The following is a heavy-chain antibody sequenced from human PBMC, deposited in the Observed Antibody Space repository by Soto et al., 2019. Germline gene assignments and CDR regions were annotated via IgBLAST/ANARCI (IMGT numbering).Heavy chain of an antibody. D-gene: IGHD3-22*01. J-gene: IGHJ4*02. CDR2: IWYDGSNK. CDR3: ARDPIDYYDSSGYSLILDY. Sequence: ARGDLRLPCGASGFTLRRYRMHWVRPAPGKGRGWVAVIWYDGSNKYYADSVKGRFTISRDNSKNTLYLQMNSLRAEDTAVYYCARDPIDYYDSSGYSLILDYWGQGTLVTVSS. CDR1: GFTLRRYR. V-gene: IGHV3-33*01.